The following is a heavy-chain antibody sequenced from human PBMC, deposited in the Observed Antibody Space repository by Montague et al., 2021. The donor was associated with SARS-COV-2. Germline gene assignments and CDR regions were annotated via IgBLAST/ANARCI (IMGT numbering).Heavy chain of an antibody. V-gene: IGHV4-34*01. D-gene: IGHD3-10*01. CDR2: FCLKKNT. Sequence: SETLSLTCSRLVSWNSGADRRSTRLNPSHPPDSYADFCLKKNTNYNPSLKSRVTMSVDTSKNQFSLKLSSVTAADTAVYYCSRVRYYGSGTSLGMDVWGQGTTGTVSS. J-gene: IGHJ6*02. CDR1: VSWNSGAD. CDR3: SRVRYYGSGTSLGMDV.